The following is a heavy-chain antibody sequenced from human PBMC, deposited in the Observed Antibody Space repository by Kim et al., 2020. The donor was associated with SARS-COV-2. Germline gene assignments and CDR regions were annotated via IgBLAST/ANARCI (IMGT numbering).Heavy chain of an antibody. D-gene: IGHD2-8*01. CDR3: ARRTTNAVGVYYFDY. V-gene: IGHV4-59*08. J-gene: IGHJ4*02. CDR2: IYYSGST. CDR1: GGSISSYY. Sequence: SETLSLTCTVSGGSISSYYWSWIRQPPGKGLEWIGYIYYSGSTNYNPSLKSRVTISVDTSKNQFSLKLSSVTAADTAVYYCARRTTNAVGVYYFDYRGQGTLVTVSS.